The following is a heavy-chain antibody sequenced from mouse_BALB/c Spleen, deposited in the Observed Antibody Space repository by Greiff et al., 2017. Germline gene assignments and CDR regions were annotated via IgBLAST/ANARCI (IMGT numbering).Heavy chain of an antibody. CDR3: ASHYYGSAMDY. Sequence: EVKLVESGGGLVKPGGSLKLSCAASGFTFSSYALSWVRQTPEKRLEWVATISSGGSFTYYPDSVKGRFTISRDNAKNTLYLQMSSLRSEDTAMYYCASHYYGSAMDYWGQGTSVTVSS. CDR2: ISSGGSFT. D-gene: IGHD1-1*01. CDR1: GFTFSSYA. J-gene: IGHJ4*01. V-gene: IGHV5-9-3*01.